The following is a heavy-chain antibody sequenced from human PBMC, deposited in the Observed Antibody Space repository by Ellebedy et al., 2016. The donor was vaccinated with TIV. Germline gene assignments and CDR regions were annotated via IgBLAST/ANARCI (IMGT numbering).Heavy chain of an antibody. CDR2: INHSGTT. D-gene: IGHD3-22*01. V-gene: IGHV4-39*07. Sequence: SETLSLTCTVSGGSISSSSYYWGWIRQPPGKGLEWIGEINHSGTTNYNPSLKSRVTISVDTSKNQFSLKLSSVTAADTAVYYCARCYYDSSGNYYGGMDVWGQGTTVTVSS. CDR3: ARCYYDSSGNYYGGMDV. J-gene: IGHJ6*02. CDR1: GGSISSSSYY.